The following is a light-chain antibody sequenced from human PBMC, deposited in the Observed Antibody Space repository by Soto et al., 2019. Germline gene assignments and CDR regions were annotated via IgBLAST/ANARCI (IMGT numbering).Light chain of an antibody. CDR1: QSISSW. CDR3: QQYMSYS. CDR2: DAS. Sequence: DIQMTQSPSTLSASVGARVTITCRASQSISSWLAWYQQKLGRAPRLLIYDASSLESVVPSRFSGSGSGTEFTLTISSLQPDDFATYYCQQYMSYSFGQGTKLDIK. J-gene: IGKJ1*01. V-gene: IGKV1-5*01.